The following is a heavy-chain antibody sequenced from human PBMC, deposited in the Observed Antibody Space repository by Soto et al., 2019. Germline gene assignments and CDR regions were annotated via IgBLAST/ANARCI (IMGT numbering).Heavy chain of an antibody. Sequence: PGGSLRLSCAASGVTFDTRAIHWLRQAPGQGLEWVAVISFDGSNKRYVDSVEGRFSISRDNSKTTSYLEMNGLKPEDTALYYCAIDYGFWSGYFDYWGQGTQVTV. J-gene: IGHJ4*02. CDR2: ISFDGSNK. V-gene: IGHV3-30*03. CDR3: AIDYGFWSGYFDY. D-gene: IGHD3-3*01. CDR1: GVTFDTRA.